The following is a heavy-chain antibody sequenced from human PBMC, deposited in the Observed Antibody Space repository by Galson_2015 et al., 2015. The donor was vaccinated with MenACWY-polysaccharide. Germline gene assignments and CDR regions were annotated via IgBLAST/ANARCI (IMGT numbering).Heavy chain of an antibody. Sequence: SLRLSCAASGFTVSSNYMCWVRQAPGKGLEWVSVIYSGGSTYYADSVKGRFTISRDNSKNTLYLQMNSLRAEDTAVYYCARDMKAAAAPSGVDVWGQGTTVTVSS. CDR1: GFTVSSNY. CDR2: IYSGGST. V-gene: IGHV3-66*02. D-gene: IGHD6-13*01. CDR3: ARDMKAAAAPSGVDV. J-gene: IGHJ6*02.